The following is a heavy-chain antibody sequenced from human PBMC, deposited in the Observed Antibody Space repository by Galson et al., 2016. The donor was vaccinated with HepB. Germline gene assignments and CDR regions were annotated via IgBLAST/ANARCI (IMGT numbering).Heavy chain of an antibody. V-gene: IGHV3-9*01. CDR2: VGWNSGTT. Sequence: SLRLSCADSGFTFDDYGMHWVRQAPGKGLEWVSGVGWNSGTTGYADSVKGRFTISTDNAKNSLYLQMNRLLAEDTALYHCAKGGGHGSGNYYIDYWGQGTLVTVSS. D-gene: IGHD3-10*01. CDR3: AKGGGHGSGNYYIDY. CDR1: GFTFDDYG. J-gene: IGHJ4*02.